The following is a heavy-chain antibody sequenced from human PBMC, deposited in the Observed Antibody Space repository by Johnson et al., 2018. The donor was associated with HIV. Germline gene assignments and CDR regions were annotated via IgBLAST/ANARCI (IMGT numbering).Heavy chain of an antibody. D-gene: IGHD1-26*01. CDR1: GFTFTNAW. CDR2: IKSKTDGGTT. V-gene: IGHV3-15*01. J-gene: IGHJ3*02. Sequence: VQLVESGGGLLKPGGSLRLSCAASGFTFTNAWMSWVRRASGKGLEWVGRIKSKTDGGTTDYAAPVKGRFTISRDDSQNTLYLQMNSLKIEDTAVYYCTTDLRGSHYRRQAFDIWGQGTMVTVSS. CDR3: TTDLRGSHYRRQAFDI.